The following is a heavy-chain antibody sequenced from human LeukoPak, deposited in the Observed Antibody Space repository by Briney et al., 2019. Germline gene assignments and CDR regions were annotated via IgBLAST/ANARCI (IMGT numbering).Heavy chain of an antibody. CDR1: GYSFTSYG. J-gene: IGHJ6*03. Sequence: GESLKISCKGSGYSFTSYGISWVRQAPGQGLEWMGWISAYNGNTNYAQKLQGRVTMTTDTSTSTAYMELRSLRSDDTAVYYCARAGGYCSSTSCYTLYYYYYMDVWGKGTTVTVSS. D-gene: IGHD2-2*02. CDR2: ISAYNGNT. CDR3: ARAGGYCSSTSCYTLYYYYYMDV. V-gene: IGHV1-18*01.